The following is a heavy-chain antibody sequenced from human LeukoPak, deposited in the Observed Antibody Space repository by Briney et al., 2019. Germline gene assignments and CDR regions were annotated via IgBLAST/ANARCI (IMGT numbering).Heavy chain of an antibody. J-gene: IGHJ4*02. CDR3: LSLGGDSVGY. D-gene: IGHD1-26*01. Sequence: GRSLRLSCAASGLTFSIYAMHWVRQAPGKGPEWVAAISYDGDNKYYTDSVKGRFTISRDNSMNTLFLQMNSLRAEDTAVYFCLSLGGDSVGYGGQGTLVTVSS. CDR1: GLTFSIYA. CDR2: ISYDGDNK. V-gene: IGHV3-30-3*01.